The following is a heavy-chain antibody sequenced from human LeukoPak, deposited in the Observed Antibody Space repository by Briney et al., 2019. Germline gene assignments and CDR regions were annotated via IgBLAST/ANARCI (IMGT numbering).Heavy chain of an antibody. V-gene: IGHV4-59*08. CDR2: IYYSGST. D-gene: IGHD6-25*01. CDR3: ARQGGGFWYFDL. J-gene: IGHJ2*01. Sequence: PSETLSLTCTVSGGSISSYYWSWIRQPPGKGLGWIGYIYYSGSTNYNPSLKRRVTISVDTSKNQFSLKLSSVTAADTAVYYCARQGGGFWYFDLWGRGTLVTVSS. CDR1: GGSISSYY.